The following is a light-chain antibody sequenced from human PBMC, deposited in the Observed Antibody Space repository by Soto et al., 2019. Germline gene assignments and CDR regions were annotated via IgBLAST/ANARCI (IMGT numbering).Light chain of an antibody. J-gene: IGKJ2*01. CDR3: QQYGGSLPYT. CDR2: GAS. CDR1: QSVSSSY. Sequence: EIVLTQSPGTLSLSPVERATLSCRASQSVSSSYLAWYQQKPGQAPRLLIYGASSRATGIKDRFSGSGSGTDFTLTISRLAPEDFEVYYCQQYGGSLPYTLGQGTKLEIK. V-gene: IGKV3-20*01.